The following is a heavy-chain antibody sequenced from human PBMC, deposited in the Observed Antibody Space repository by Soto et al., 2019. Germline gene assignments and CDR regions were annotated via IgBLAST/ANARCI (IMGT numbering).Heavy chain of an antibody. D-gene: IGHD3-10*01. CDR3: VRYKGYYYGWGSVYYYDSGMDV. CDR1: GFTFSSYG. V-gene: IGHV3-33*01. J-gene: IGHJ6*02. CDR2: IWYDGSNK. Sequence: QVQLVESGGGVVQPGRSLRLSCAASGFTFSSYGMHWVRQAPGKGLEWVAVIWYDGSNKYYADSVKGRFTISRDNSNSPMYLKWNSLGAEDRAVYYGVRYKGYYYGWGSVYYYDSGMDVWGQGTTVTVSS.